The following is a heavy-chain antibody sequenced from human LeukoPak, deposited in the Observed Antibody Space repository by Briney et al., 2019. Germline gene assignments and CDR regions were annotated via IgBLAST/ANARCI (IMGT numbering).Heavy chain of an antibody. CDR2: ISWNSGSI. D-gene: IGHD2-2*02. J-gene: IGHJ6*02. CDR3: AKTKGCSSTSCYTRGYYYYGMDV. V-gene: IGHV3-9*01. Sequence: GGSLRLSCAASGFTFDDYAMHWVRQAPGKGLEWVSGISWNSGSIGYADSVKGRFTISRDNAKNSLYLQMNSLRAEDTALYYCAKTKGCSSTSCYTRGYYYYGMDVWGQGTTVTVSS. CDR1: GFTFDDYA.